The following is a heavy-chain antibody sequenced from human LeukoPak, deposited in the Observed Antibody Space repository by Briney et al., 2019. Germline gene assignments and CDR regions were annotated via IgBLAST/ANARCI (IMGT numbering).Heavy chain of an antibody. D-gene: IGHD3-22*01. CDR2: INHRGST. J-gene: IGHJ4*02. Sequence: PSETLSLTCAVYGGSFSGYYWSWIRQPPGKGLEWIGEINHRGSTNYNPSLKRRVTISVDTSKNQFSLKLSSVTAADTAVYYCAARQYYYDSSGYWGFSTFDYWGQGTLVTVSS. CDR3: AARQYYYDSSGYWGFSTFDY. CDR1: GGSFSGYY. V-gene: IGHV4-34*01.